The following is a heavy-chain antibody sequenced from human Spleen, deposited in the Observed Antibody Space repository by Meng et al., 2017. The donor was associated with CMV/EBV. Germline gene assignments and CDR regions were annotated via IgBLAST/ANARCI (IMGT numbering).Heavy chain of an antibody. CDR3: AKYTSSSGEGYFDY. D-gene: IGHD6-6*01. CDR2: ISGSGDRT. V-gene: IGHV3-23*01. Sequence: SGFTFSIHAMNWVRQPPGKGLEWVSSISGSGDRTYYADSVKGRFTISRDNSRNTLYLQMNSLRAEDTAVYYCAKYTSSSGEGYFDYWGQGTLVTVSS. CDR1: GFTFSIHA. J-gene: IGHJ4*02.